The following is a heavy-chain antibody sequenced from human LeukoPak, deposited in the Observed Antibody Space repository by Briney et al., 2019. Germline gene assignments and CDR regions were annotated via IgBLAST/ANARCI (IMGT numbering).Heavy chain of an antibody. Sequence: SETLSLTCTVSGGSISSGSYYWSCIRQPAGKGLEWIGRIYTSGSTNYNPSLKSRVTISVDPSKDQFSLKLSSVTAADTAVYYCAREGGGSCGGDCYSYYFDYWGQGTLVTVSS. V-gene: IGHV4-61*02. D-gene: IGHD2-21*02. CDR1: GGSISSGSYY. J-gene: IGHJ4*02. CDR3: AREGGGSCGGDCYSYYFDY. CDR2: IYTSGST.